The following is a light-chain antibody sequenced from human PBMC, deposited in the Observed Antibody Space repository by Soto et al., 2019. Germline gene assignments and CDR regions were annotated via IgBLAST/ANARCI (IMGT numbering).Light chain of an antibody. CDR3: QQANSFPVT. CDR2: AAS. Sequence: DIQMTQSPSSVSASVGDRVTITCRASQDISSWLAWYQQKPGKAPNLLIYAASSLQSGVPSRFSGSGSGTDFTLTISRLQPEDFATYYCQQANSFPVTFGQGTRLEI. J-gene: IGKJ5*01. V-gene: IGKV1D-12*01. CDR1: QDISSW.